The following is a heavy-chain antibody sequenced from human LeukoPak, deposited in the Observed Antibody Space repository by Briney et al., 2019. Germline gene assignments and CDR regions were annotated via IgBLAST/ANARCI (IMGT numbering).Heavy chain of an antibody. CDR2: INHSGST. V-gene: IGHV4-34*01. CDR3: ARGGGYCSGGSCFAPYYYYMDV. D-gene: IGHD2-15*01. Sequence: PSETLSLTRAVYGGSFSGYYWSWIRQPPGKGLEWIGEINHSGSTNYNPSLKSRVTISVDTSKNQFSLKLSSVTAADTAVYYCARGGGYCSGGSCFAPYYYYMDVWGKGTTVTVSS. CDR1: GGSFSGYY. J-gene: IGHJ6*03.